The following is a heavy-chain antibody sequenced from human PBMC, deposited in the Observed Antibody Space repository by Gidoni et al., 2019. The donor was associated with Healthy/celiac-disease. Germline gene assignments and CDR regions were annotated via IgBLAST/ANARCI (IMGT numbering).Heavy chain of an antibody. CDR2: ISWNSGSI. CDR1: GFTFDDYA. Sequence: EVQLVESGGGLVQPGRSLRLACAAYGFTFDDYAMHWVRKAPGKGLEWVSGISWNSGSIGYADSVKGRFTIFRYNAKNSLYLQMNSLRAEDTALYYCAKGGFGVAVAGSDAFDIWGQGTMVTVSS. D-gene: IGHD6-19*01. V-gene: IGHV3-9*01. J-gene: IGHJ3*02. CDR3: AKGGFGVAVAGSDAFDI.